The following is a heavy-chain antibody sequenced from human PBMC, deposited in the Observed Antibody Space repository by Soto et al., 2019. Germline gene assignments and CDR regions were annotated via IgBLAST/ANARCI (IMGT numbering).Heavy chain of an antibody. J-gene: IGHJ6*03. CDR2: INHSGST. V-gene: IGHV4-34*01. Sequence: SETLSLTCAVYGGSFSGYYWSWIRQPPGKGLEWIGEINHSGSTNYNPSLKSRVTISVDTSKNQFSLKLSSVTAADTAVYYCARRRYYYGSGSMVGYYYMDVWGKGTTVTVSS. D-gene: IGHD3-10*01. CDR1: GGSFSGYY. CDR3: ARRRYYYGSGSMVGYYYMDV.